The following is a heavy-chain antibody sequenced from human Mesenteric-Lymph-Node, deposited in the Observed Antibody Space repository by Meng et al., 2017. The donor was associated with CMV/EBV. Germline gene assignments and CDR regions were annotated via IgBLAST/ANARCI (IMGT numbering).Heavy chain of an antibody. D-gene: IGHD3-3*02. CDR1: FTVSTYA. CDR2: ISGSGEST. J-gene: IGHJ5*02. CDR3: AKGRGFIFGKPNDWFDP. V-gene: IGHV3-23*01. Sequence: FTVSTYAMSGVRQAPGEGPECVSAISGSGESTYYADSMKGRLTISRDNSKNTLYLQMNNLRAEDTAVYYCAKGRGFIFGKPNDWFDPWGQGTLVTVSS.